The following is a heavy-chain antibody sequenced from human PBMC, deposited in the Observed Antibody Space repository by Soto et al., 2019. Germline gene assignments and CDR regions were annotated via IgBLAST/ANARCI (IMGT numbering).Heavy chain of an antibody. CDR2: INPNSGGT. D-gene: IGHD3-10*01. CDR3: ARPILLWFGGCDY. V-gene: IGHV1-2*02. J-gene: IGHJ4*02. CDR1: GYSFTGYY. Sequence: ASVKVSCKASGYSFTGYYMHWVRQAPGQGLEWMGWINPNSGGTNYAQKFQSRVTMTRDTSISTAYMELSRLRSDDTAVYFCARPILLWFGGCDYWGQGTPVTVS.